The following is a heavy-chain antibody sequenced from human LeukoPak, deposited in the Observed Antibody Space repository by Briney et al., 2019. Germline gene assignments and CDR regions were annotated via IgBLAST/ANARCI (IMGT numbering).Heavy chain of an antibody. CDR2: IYTSGST. J-gene: IGHJ4*02. CDR1: GGSISSYY. D-gene: IGHD1-26*01. CDR3: ARVSPVGANSMYYFDY. V-gene: IGHV4-4*07. Sequence: SETLSLTCTVSGGSISSYYWSWIRQPAGKGLEWIGRIYTSGSTNYNPSLKSRVTMSVDTSKNQFSLKLSSVTAADTAVYYCARVSPVGANSMYYFDYWGQGTLVTVSS.